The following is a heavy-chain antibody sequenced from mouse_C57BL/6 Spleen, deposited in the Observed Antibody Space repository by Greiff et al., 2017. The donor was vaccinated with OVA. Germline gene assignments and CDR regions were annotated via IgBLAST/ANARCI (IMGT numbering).Heavy chain of an antibody. J-gene: IGHJ4*01. CDR1: GFTFSDYG. D-gene: IGHD2-1*01. V-gene: IGHV5-17*01. Sequence: EVMLVESGGGLVKPGGSLKLSCAASGFTFSDYGMHWVRQAPEKGLEWVAYISSGSSTIYYADTVKGRFTISRDNAKNTLFLQMTSLRSEDTAMYYCARPHYGNYGPYYYAMDYWGQGTSVTVSS. CDR2: ISSGSSTI. CDR3: ARPHYGNYGPYYYAMDY.